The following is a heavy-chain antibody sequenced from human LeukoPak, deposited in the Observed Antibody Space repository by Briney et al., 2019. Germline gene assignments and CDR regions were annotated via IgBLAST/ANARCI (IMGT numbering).Heavy chain of an antibody. D-gene: IGHD3-22*01. CDR3: ARHQEGRYDSSGSLDY. CDR2: IYIGDSDT. J-gene: IGHJ4*02. V-gene: IGHV5-51*01. Sequence: GESLKISCKGSGYSFTSYWIGWVRQMPGKGLEWMGIIYIGDSDTRYSPSFQGQVTISADKSISTAYLQWSSLKASDTAMYYCARHQEGRYDSSGSLDYWGQGTLVTVSS. CDR1: GYSFTSYW.